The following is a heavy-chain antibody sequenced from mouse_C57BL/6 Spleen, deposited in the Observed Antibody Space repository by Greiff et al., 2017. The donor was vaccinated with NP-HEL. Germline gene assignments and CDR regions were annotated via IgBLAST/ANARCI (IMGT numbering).Heavy chain of an antibody. CDR2: IYPGDGDT. D-gene: IGHD4-1*01. Sequence: QVQLKESGPELVKPGASVKISCKASGYAFSSSWMNWVKQRPGQGLEWIGRIYPGDGDTNYNGKFKGKATLTADKSSSTAYMQLSSLTSEDSAVSVCARCRSGNWDVGNWGQGTTLTVSS. V-gene: IGHV1-82*01. CDR1: GYAFSSSW. CDR3: ARCRSGNWDVGN. J-gene: IGHJ2*01.